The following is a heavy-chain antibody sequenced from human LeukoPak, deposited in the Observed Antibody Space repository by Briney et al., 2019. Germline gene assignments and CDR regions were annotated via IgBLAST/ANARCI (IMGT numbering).Heavy chain of an antibody. V-gene: IGHV3-7*01. CDR2: IKQDGSEK. CDR3: ARGDYDFWTPRKFDY. CDR1: GFTFSSYW. D-gene: IGHD3-3*01. Sequence: GGSLRLSCAASGFTFSSYWMSWVRQAPGRGLEWVANIKQDGSEKYYVDSVKGRFTISRDNAKNSLYLQMNSLRAEDTAVYYCARGDYDFWTPRKFDYWGQGTLVTVSS. J-gene: IGHJ4*02.